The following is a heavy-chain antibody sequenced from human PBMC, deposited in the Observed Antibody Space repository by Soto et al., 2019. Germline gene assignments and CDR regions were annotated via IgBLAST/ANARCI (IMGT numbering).Heavy chain of an antibody. Sequence: PGGYLKLSCATYGFTFSNYWIHWVRQAPGEGLVWVSRINPDATTINYADSVKGRFTVSRDNAKNTLYLQMNSLRAEDTAVYYCAPAGSYRFDLRCQGPLVT. J-gene: IGHJ4*02. CDR3: APAGSYRFDL. D-gene: IGHD3-16*02. V-gene: IGHV3-74*01. CDR1: GFTFSNYW. CDR2: INPDATTI.